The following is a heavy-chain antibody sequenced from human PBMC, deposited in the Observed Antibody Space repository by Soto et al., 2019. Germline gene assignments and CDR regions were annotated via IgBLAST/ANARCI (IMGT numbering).Heavy chain of an antibody. CDR1: GFTFSSYG. V-gene: IGHV3-30*18. CDR2: MSYDGSNK. CDR3: AKIRVSDYYYYGMDV. J-gene: IGHJ6*02. Sequence: PGGSLRLSCAASGFTFSSYGMHWVRQAPGKGLEWVAVMSYDGSNKYYADSVKGRFTISRDNSKNTLYLQMNSLRAEDTAVYYCAKIRVSDYYYYGMDVWGQGTTVTAP. D-gene: IGHD1-26*01.